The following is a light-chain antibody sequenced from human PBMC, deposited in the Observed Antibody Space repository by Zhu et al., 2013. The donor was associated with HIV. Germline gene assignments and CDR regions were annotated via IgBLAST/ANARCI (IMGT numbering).Light chain of an antibody. CDR2: DAS. V-gene: IGKV3D-20*02. CDR3: QQRTTRPPLT. CDR1: QSVSSSN. Sequence: EIVLTQSPGTLSLSPGERATLSCRASQSVSSSNLAWYQQKPGQAPRLLIFDASSRATGIPARFSGSGSGTDFTLTINSLEPEDSAIYYCQQRTTRPPLTFGGGTRVEIK. J-gene: IGKJ4*01.